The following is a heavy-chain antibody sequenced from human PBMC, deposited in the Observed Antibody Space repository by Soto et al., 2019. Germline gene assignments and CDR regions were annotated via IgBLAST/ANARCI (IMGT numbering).Heavy chain of an antibody. J-gene: IGHJ6*02. V-gene: IGHV3-74*01. CDR2: ITSDGSRT. Sequence: EVQLVESGGGLVQPGGSLRLSCAASGFTFSSYWMHWVRQAPGKGLVWVSRITSDGSRTSYADSVKGRFTISRDNAKNTLYLQMDSLRAEDTAVYSCARVPLPASYYYYGMDGWGQGTTVTVSS. CDR1: GFTFSSYW. CDR3: ARVPLPASYYYYGMDG.